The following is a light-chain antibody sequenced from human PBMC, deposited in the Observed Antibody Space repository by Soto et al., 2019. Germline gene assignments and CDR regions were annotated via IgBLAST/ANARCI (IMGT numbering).Light chain of an antibody. CDR2: RNN. J-gene: IGLJ1*01. CDR3: ATWDDSLSNYV. V-gene: IGLV1-47*01. Sequence: QTVVTQPPSASGTPGQRVTISCSGSSSNIRSNYVYWYQHLTGTAPKLLIYRNNQRPSGVPDRFSGSKSGTSASLAISGLRSEDEADYYCATWDDSLSNYVFGTGTKLTVL. CDR1: SSNIRSNY.